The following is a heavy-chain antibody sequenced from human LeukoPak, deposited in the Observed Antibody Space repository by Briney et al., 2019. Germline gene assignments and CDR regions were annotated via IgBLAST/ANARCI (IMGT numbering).Heavy chain of an antibody. CDR1: VGTFSSYA. V-gene: IGHV1-69*04. Sequence: GASVNVSCKASVGTFSSYAISWVRQAPGQGLEWMGRIIPILGIANYAQKFQGRVTITADKSTSTAYMELSSLRSEDTAVYYCARALGESYFDYWGQGTLVTVSS. J-gene: IGHJ4*02. D-gene: IGHD3-3*01. CDR2: IIPILGIA. CDR3: ARALGESYFDY.